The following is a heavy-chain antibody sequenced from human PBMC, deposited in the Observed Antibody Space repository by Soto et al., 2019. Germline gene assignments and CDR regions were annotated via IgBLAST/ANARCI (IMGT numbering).Heavy chain of an antibody. D-gene: IGHD2-21*01. J-gene: IGHJ5*02. CDR3: PRLRIATNNYKWFDP. CDR2: IYVTGAV. V-gene: IGHV4-31*03. Sequence: PSEALAVTCSVSDAALNSGNYYWRGIRQVPGKGLEWIGHIYVTGAVDYNPSLRDRITISQDTSERQFSLKLRLVTAADTAVYYCPRLRIATNNYKWFDPWGQGTLVTVSS. CDR1: DAALNSGNYY.